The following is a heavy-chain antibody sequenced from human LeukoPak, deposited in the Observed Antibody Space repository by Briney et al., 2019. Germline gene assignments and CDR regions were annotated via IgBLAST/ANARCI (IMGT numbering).Heavy chain of an antibody. CDR2: ISSSSSYI. J-gene: IGHJ4*02. D-gene: IGHD6-13*01. CDR3: ARDAPYSSSCLDY. CDR1: GFTFSSYS. V-gene: IGHV3-21*01. Sequence: GRSLRLSCAASGFTFSSYSMNWVRQAPGKGLEWVSSISSSSSYIYYADSVKGRFTISRDNAKNSLYLQMNSLRAEDTAMYYCARDAPYSSSCLDYWGQGTLVTVSS.